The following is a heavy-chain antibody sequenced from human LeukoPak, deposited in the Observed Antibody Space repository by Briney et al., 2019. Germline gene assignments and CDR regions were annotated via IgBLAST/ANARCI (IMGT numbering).Heavy chain of an antibody. CDR3: ASPIAGGY. CDR1: GDSISSGDYS. Sequence: SQTLSLTCAVSGDSISSGDYSWNWIRQPPGKNLEWIGSIYYSGSTYYNPSLKSRVTISVDTSKNQFSLKLSSVTAADTAVYYCASPIAGGYWGQGTLVTVSS. D-gene: IGHD3-10*01. J-gene: IGHJ4*02. V-gene: IGHV4-30-2*03. CDR2: IYYSGST.